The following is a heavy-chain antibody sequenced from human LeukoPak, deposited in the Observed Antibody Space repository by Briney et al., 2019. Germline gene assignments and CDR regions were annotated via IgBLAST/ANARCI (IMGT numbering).Heavy chain of an antibody. CDR1: GFTFSSNY. D-gene: IGHD3-22*01. CDR2: IYSGGST. V-gene: IGHV3-53*01. J-gene: IGHJ3*02. Sequence: PGGSLRLSCAASGFTFSSNYMSWVRQAPGKGLEWVSVIYSGGSTYYADSVKGRFTISRDNSKNTLYLQMNSLRAEDTAVYYCARDYYYDSSGYYYRHAFDIWGQGTMVAVSS. CDR3: ARDYYYDSSGYYYRHAFDI.